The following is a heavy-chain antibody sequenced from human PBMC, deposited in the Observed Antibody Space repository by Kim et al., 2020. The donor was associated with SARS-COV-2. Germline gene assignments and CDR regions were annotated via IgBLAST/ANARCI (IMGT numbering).Heavy chain of an antibody. V-gene: IGHV7-4-1*02. J-gene: IGHJ4*02. Sequence: ASVKVSCKGSGYSFTTRAMNWVRQAPGQGLEWMGWINTDTGDPTYAQGFTGRFVFSLDTSVTTAYLQITGLKAEDTAVYFCARDGYGGFGTPYWGQGTLVTVSS. CDR2: INTDTGDP. D-gene: IGHD5-12*01. CDR3: ARDGYGGFGTPY. CDR1: GYSFTTRA.